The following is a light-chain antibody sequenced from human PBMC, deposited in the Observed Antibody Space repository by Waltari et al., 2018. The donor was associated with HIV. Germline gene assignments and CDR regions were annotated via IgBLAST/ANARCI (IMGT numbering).Light chain of an antibody. Sequence: QSALTQPASVSAFPGQTITISCTGTNSDIGSYSFVSWYQQSPGKAPKLLIYEVSNRPPGVSDRFSGSKSGNSASLTISGLQAEDEADYFCGSYAGSNTLEFGGGTKLTVL. CDR3: GSYAGSNTLE. J-gene: IGLJ2*01. V-gene: IGLV2-14*01. CDR2: EVS. CDR1: NSDIGSYSF.